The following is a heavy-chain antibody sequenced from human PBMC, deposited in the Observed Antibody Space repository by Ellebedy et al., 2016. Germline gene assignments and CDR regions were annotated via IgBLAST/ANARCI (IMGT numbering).Heavy chain of an antibody. J-gene: IGHJ3*02. CDR2: IYPGDSDT. D-gene: IGHD4-17*01. CDR1: GYSFTSYW. Sequence: GGSLRLSCKGSGYSFTSYWIGWVRQMPGKGLEWMGIIYPGDSDTRYSPSFQGQVTISADKSISTAYLQWSSLKASDTAMYYCATNSMTTVTTGNDAFDIWGQGTMVTVSS. V-gene: IGHV5-51*01. CDR3: ATNSMTTVTTGNDAFDI.